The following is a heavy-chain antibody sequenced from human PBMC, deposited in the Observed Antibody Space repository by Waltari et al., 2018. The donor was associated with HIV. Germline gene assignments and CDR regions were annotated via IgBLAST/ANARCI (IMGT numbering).Heavy chain of an antibody. J-gene: IGHJ4*02. D-gene: IGHD5-18*01. V-gene: IGHV3-23*01. CDR2: ISGRGGST. Sequence: EVLLLVSGGGVVQPGGSMRRSCAASGVTFRSYPMSLFLQAPGTGLEWVSAISGRGGSTYYADSVKGRFTISRDNSKNTLYLQMNSLRAEDTAVYYCARPTWIQIWPLDYWGQGTLVTVSS. CDR3: ARPTWIQIWPLDY. CDR1: GVTFRSYP.